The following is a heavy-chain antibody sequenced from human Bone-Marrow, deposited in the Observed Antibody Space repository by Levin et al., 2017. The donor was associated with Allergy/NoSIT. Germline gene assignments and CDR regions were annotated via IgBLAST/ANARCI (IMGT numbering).Heavy chain of an antibody. CDR1: GFTFSSYD. CDR2: IGTAGDP. V-gene: IGHV3-13*05. D-gene: IGHD3/OR15-3a*01. Sequence: GESLKISCAASGFTFSSYDMHWVRQATGKGLEWVSAIGTAGDPYYPGSVKGRFTISRENAKNSLYLQMNSLRAGDTAVYYCARAGSGGWTIDYWGQGTLVTVSS. CDR3: ARAGSGGWTIDY. J-gene: IGHJ4*02.